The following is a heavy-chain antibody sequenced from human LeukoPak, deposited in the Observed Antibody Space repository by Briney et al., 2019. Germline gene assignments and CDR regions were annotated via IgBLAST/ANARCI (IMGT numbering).Heavy chain of an antibody. J-gene: IGHJ6*02. V-gene: IGHV2-70*11. CDR2: IDWDDDK. CDR3: ARSASDYFYYYGMDV. CDR1: GFSLTADKMC. Sequence: SGPTLVNPTQTLTLTCTFSGFSLTADKMCVTWIRQPPGRALEWLARIDWDDDKYYSTSLKNRLTISKDTSKNQVVLTMTNMQPVDTATYYCARSASDYFYYYGMDVWGQGTTVTVSS.